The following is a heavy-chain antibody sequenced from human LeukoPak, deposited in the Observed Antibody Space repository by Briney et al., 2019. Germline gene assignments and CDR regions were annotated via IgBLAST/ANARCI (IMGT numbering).Heavy chain of an antibody. Sequence: ASVKVSCKASGYTFTGYYMHWVRQAPGQGPEWMGWISPNNGDTRYSQKFQGRVTMTTDTSISTAYMELCGLTSDDTAVYCCAAPGYKYGYVLDHWGQGTLVTVSS. D-gene: IGHD5-18*01. CDR2: ISPNNGDT. J-gene: IGHJ4*02. CDR1: GYTFTGYY. CDR3: AAPGYKYGYVLDH. V-gene: IGHV1-2*02.